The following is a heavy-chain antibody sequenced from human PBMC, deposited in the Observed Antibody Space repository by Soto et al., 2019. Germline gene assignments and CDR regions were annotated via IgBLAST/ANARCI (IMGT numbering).Heavy chain of an antibody. CDR1: GFTFTSSA. Sequence: SVKVSCKASGFTFTSSAMQWVRQARGQRLEWIGWIVVGSGNTNYAQKFQERVTITRDMSTSTAYMELSSLRSEDTAVYYCAALYPGIAVAGPDAFDIWGQGTMVTVSS. V-gene: IGHV1-58*02. CDR2: IVVGSGNT. CDR3: AALYPGIAVAGPDAFDI. J-gene: IGHJ3*02. D-gene: IGHD6-19*01.